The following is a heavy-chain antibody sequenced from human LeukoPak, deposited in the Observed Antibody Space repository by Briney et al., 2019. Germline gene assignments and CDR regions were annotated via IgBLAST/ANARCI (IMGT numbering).Heavy chain of an antibody. CDR1: GGSISSYY. D-gene: IGHD3-10*01. V-gene: IGHV4-59*01. CDR3: ARVFDSGSQAYFYYMDV. Sequence: SETLSLTCTVSGGSISSYYWNWIRQPPGKGLEWIGYIYYSGTTKYNPSLKSRVTISVDTSKNQFSLKVSSVTAADTAVYYCARVFDSGSQAYFYYMDVWGKGTTVTIFS. CDR2: IYYSGTT. J-gene: IGHJ6*03.